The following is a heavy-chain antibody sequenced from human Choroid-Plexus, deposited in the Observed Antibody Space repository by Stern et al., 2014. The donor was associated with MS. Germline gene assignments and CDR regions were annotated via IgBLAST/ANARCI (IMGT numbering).Heavy chain of an antibody. J-gene: IGHJ5*02. CDR1: GFTFGSCA. CDR3: AKDRHYLTYFFDH. Sequence: VQLVESGGGVVQPGRPLRLSCVASGFTFGSCAMHWVRQAPGKGLEWVAGVADDGSNKYYADSVKGRFTISRDNSQNTLYMQMSSLRPEDTAVYYCAKDRHYLTYFFDHWGQGSLVTVSS. D-gene: IGHD2/OR15-2a*01. CDR2: VADDGSNK. V-gene: IGHV3-30*18.